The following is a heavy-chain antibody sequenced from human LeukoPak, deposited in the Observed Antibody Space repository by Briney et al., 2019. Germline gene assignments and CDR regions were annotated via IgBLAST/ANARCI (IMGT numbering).Heavy chain of an antibody. CDR1: GFTFSSYA. J-gene: IGHJ4*02. CDR3: ANDPYCGGDCYYDY. D-gene: IGHD2-21*02. CDR2: MSGSGGST. V-gene: IGHV3-23*01. Sequence: GGSLRLSCAASGFTFSSYAMNWVGQPPGKGLEWGSGMSGSGGSTYYADSVKGRFTISRDNSKNTLDLQMNSLRAEDTAVYYCANDPYCGGDCYYDYWGQGTVVTVSS.